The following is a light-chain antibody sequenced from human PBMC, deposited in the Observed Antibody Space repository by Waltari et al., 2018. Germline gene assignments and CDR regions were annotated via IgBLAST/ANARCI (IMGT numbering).Light chain of an antibody. CDR2: DVN. CDR3: CSYAGSYIFV. Sequence: QSALTQPRSASGSPGQSVTIPCTGTRSDVGGYNYVSWYQQHPGTAPKPMISDVNKWPAGVPDRFSGSKSGNTASLTISGLQAEDEADYYCCSYAGSYIFVFGTGTKVTVL. CDR1: RSDVGGYNY. J-gene: IGLJ1*01. V-gene: IGLV2-11*01.